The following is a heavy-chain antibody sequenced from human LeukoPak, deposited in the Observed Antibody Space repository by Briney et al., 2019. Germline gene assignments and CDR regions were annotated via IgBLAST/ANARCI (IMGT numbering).Heavy chain of an antibody. D-gene: IGHD1-26*01. CDR1: GGSISSGSYY. Sequence: SETLSLTCTVSGGSISSGSYYWSWIRQPAGKGLEWIGRIYTSGSTNYNPSLKSRVTISVDTSKNQFSLKLSSVTAADTAVYYCARDQGGSYYDAFDIWGQGTMVTVSS. J-gene: IGHJ3*02. CDR2: IYTSGST. V-gene: IGHV4-61*02. CDR3: ARDQGGSYYDAFDI.